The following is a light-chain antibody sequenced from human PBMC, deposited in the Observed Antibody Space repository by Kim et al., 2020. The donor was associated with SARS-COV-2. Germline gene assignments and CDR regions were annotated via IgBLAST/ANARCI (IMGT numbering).Light chain of an antibody. J-gene: IGKJ5*01. CDR1: QDISNY. CDR2: DAS. V-gene: IGKV1-33*01. CDR3: QQYDNLPIT. Sequence: DIQMTQSPSSLSASVGDRVTITCQESQDISNYLNWYQQKPGKAPKLLIYDASNLETGVPSRFSGSGSGTDFTFTISSLQPEYIASYYCQQYDNLPITFGQGTRLEIK.